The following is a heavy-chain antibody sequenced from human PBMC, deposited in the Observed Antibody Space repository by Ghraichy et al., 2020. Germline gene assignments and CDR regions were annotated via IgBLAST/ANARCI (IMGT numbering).Heavy chain of an antibody. Sequence: SETLSLTCTVSGGSISSYYWSWIRQPAGKGLEWIGRIYTSGSTNYNPSLKSRVTMSVDTSKNQFSMKLSSLTAADTAVYYCARDDRLGGYSSPWGQGTLVTVSS. CDR2: IYTSGST. D-gene: IGHD6-13*01. CDR3: ARDDRLGGYSSP. CDR1: GGSISSYY. V-gene: IGHV4-4*07. J-gene: IGHJ4*02.